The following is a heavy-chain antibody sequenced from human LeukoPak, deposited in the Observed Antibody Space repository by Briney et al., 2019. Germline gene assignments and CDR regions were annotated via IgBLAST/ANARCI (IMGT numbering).Heavy chain of an antibody. CDR2: IIPIFGTA. V-gene: IGHV1-69*13. D-gene: IGHD3-3*01. CDR3: ARGEEWSLNLGLN. CDR1: GGTFSSYA. J-gene: IGHJ3*01. Sequence: SVKASCKASGGTFSSYAISWVRQAPGQGLEWMGGIIPIFGTANYAQKFQGRVTITADESTSTAYMELSSLRSEDTAVYYCARGEEWSLNLGLNWGQGTMVTVSS.